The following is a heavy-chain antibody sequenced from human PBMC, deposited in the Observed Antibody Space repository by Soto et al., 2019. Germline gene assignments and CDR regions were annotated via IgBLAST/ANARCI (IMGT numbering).Heavy chain of an antibody. CDR1: GYSFTDYY. CDR3: ARVGPTGWFDP. Sequence: QVHLVQSGAEVKKPGASVKVSCKASGYSFTDYYMHWVRQAPGQGLEWMGWINTKTGGTNYAQRVQGRVTMPGDKSINTAYMELSRLRSDDTAVYYCARVGPTGWFDPWGQGTVVTVSS. V-gene: IGHV1-2*02. CDR2: INTKTGGT. J-gene: IGHJ5*02.